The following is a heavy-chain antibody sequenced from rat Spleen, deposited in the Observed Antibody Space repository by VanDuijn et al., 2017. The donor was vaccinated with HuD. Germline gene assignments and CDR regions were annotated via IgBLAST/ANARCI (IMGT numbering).Heavy chain of an antibody. Sequence: EVQLVESDGGLVQPGRSLKLSCAASGFTFSDYYMAWVRQAPTKGLEWVATISYDGSSTYYRDSVRGRFTISRDNAKNTLYLQMDSLRSEDTATYYCARLPIIRAPQRDNWFAYWGQGTLVTVSS. D-gene: IGHD4-3*01. CDR2: ISYDGSST. CDR1: GFTFSDYY. CDR3: ARLPIIRAPQRDNWFAY. J-gene: IGHJ3*01. V-gene: IGHV5-29*01.